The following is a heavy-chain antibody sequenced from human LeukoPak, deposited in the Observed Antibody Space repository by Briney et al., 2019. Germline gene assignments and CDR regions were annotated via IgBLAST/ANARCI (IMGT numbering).Heavy chain of an antibody. CDR2: IKSKTDGGTT. CDR3: TTEGLYDSNGYPDY. V-gene: IGHV3-15*01. Sequence: PGGSLRLSCAASGFTFSNAWMSWVRQAPGKGLEWVGRIKSKTDGGTTDYAAPVKGRFTISRDDSKNTLYLQMNSLKTEDTAVYYCTTEGLYDSNGYPDYWGQGTLVTVSS. D-gene: IGHD3-22*01. J-gene: IGHJ4*02. CDR1: GFTFSNAW.